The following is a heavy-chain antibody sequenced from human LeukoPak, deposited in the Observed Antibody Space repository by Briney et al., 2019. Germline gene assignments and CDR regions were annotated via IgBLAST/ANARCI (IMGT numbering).Heavy chain of an antibody. D-gene: IGHD6-6*01. CDR1: GGTFSSYA. J-gene: IGHJ4*02. CDR3: ARRYSSSSNFDY. CDR2: ISAYTGNT. Sequence: GASVKVSCKASGGTFSSYAISWVRQAPGQGPEWMGWISAYTGNTNYAPQFQGRVSMPTGTSTTKAYLELRRLSSDDTAVYYCARRYSSSSNFDYWGQGTLVTVSS. V-gene: IGHV1-18*01.